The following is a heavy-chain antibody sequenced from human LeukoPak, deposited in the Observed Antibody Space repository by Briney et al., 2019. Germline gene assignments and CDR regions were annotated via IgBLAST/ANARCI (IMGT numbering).Heavy chain of an antibody. J-gene: IGHJ4*02. CDR3: ARGSGSYYFDY. CDR2: IKQDGSEK. CDR1: GFTFSSYW. V-gene: IGHV3-7*01. Sequence: GGSLRLSCAASGFTFSSYWMSWVRQAPGKGLEWVANIKQDGSEKYYADSVKGRFTISRDNSKNTLYLQMNSLRAEDTAVYYCARGSGSYYFDYWGQGTLVTVSS. D-gene: IGHD3-22*01.